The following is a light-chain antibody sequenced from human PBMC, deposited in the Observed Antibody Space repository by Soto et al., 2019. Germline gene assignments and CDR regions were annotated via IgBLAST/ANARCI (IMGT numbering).Light chain of an antibody. CDR2: EVS. CDR1: SSDVGGYNY. CDR3: SSYAGTLGV. Sequence: QSALTQPPSASGSPGQSVTISCIGTSSDVGGYNYVSWYQQLPGKAPTLMIYEVSKRPSGVPDRFSGSKSGNTASLTVSGLHAEDEAEYYCSSYAGTLGVFGGGTSSPS. J-gene: IGLJ2*01. V-gene: IGLV2-8*01.